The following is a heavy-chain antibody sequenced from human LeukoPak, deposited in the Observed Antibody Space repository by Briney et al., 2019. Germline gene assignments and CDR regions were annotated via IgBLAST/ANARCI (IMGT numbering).Heavy chain of an antibody. J-gene: IGHJ4*02. Sequence: ASVKVSCKASGYTFTGYYMHWVRHAPGQGLEWMGWINPNSGGTNYAQKFQGRVTMTRNTSISTAYMELSRLRSDDTAVYYCARVGTVDTAMVTLFGDLYYFDYWGQGTLVTVSS. D-gene: IGHD5-18*01. CDR2: INPNSGGT. V-gene: IGHV1-2*02. CDR1: GYTFTGYY. CDR3: ARVGTVDTAMVTLFGDLYYFDY.